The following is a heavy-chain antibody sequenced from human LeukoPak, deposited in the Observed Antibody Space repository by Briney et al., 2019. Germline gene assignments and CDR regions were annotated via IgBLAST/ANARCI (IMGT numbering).Heavy chain of an antibody. CDR2: ISSSSSYI. V-gene: IGHV3-21*01. J-gene: IGHJ6*02. CDR3: ARDKLQWLVLKTTDYYYGMDV. D-gene: IGHD6-19*01. Sequence: GGSLRLSCAASGFTFSSYSMNWVRQAPGKGLEWVSSISSSSSYIYYADSVKGRFTISRDNAKNSLYLQMNSLRVEDTAVYYCARDKLQWLVLKTTDYYYGMDVWGQGTTVTVSS. CDR1: GFTFSSYS.